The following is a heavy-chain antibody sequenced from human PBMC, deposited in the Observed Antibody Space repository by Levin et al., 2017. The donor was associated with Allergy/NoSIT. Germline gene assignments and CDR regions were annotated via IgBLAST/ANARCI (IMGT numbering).Heavy chain of an antibody. D-gene: IGHD2-15*01. V-gene: IGHV3-30*18. CDR2: ISYDGSNK. Sequence: GGSLRLSCAASGFTFSSYGMHWVRQAPGKGLEWVAVISYDGSNKYYADSVKGRFTISRDNSKNTLYLQMNSLRAEDTAVYYCAKALGYCSGGSCYSGYFQHWGQGTLVTVSS. J-gene: IGHJ1*01. CDR3: AKALGYCSGGSCYSGYFQH. CDR1: GFTFSSYG.